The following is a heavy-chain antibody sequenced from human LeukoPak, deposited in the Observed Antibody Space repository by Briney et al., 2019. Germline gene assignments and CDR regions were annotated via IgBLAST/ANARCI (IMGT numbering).Heavy chain of an antibody. CDR1: GGSISSYY. D-gene: IGHD3-22*01. CDR3: ARAPGSSGYLTYFDY. CDR2: IYYSGST. Sequence: PSETLSLTCTVSGGSISSYYWSWIRQPPGKGLEWIGYIYYSGSTNYNPSPKSRVTISVDTSKNQFSLKLSSVTAADTAVYYCARAPGSSGYLTYFDYWGQGTLVTVSS. V-gene: IGHV4-59*01. J-gene: IGHJ4*02.